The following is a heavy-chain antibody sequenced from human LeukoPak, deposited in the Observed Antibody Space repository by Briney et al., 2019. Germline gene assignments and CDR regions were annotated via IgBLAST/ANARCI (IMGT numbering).Heavy chain of an antibody. CDR2: IYPGDSDT. Sequence: GESLQISCKASEYSFTSYWIGWVRQMPGKGLEWMGIIYPGDSDTRYSPSSQGQVTISADKSISTAYLQWSSLKASDTAMYYCARATTVTSHGAFDIWGQGTMVTVSS. J-gene: IGHJ3*02. CDR1: EYSFTSYW. CDR3: ARATTVTSHGAFDI. D-gene: IGHD4-17*01. V-gene: IGHV5-51*01.